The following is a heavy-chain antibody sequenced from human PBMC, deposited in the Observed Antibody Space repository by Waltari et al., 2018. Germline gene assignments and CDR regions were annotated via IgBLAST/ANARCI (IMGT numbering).Heavy chain of an antibody. V-gene: IGHV3-9*01. J-gene: IGHJ4*02. CDR3: VRDAFGNTIGGVFDY. D-gene: IGHD3-3*01. CDR1: VFMFEDAA. CDR2: ISWNSNNI. Sequence: EVQLVESGGGWVQPGKSLRLSCVASVFMFEDAAMHWVRQVPGKGLEWLSGISWNSNNIVYADSVKGRFTISRDNAENSLYLLMNNLRAEDTALYYCVRDAFGNTIGGVFDYWGQGTLLTVSS.